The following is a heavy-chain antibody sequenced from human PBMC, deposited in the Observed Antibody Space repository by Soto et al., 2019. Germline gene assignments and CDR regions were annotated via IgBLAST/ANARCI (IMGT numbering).Heavy chain of an antibody. J-gene: IGHJ4*02. V-gene: IGHV3-23*01. CDR2: IRQSGDRS. D-gene: IGHD3-10*01. CDR1: GFIFSNFA. CDR3: AREGRGRNDMVRGVIIHLDY. Sequence: GGSLRLSCAASGFIFSNFAMYWVRRAPGKGLECVSSIRQSGDRSSYADSAKGRFTISRDNSKNTLYLQMSGLRPDDMAVYYCAREGRGRNDMVRGVIIHLDYWGQGTLVTVSS.